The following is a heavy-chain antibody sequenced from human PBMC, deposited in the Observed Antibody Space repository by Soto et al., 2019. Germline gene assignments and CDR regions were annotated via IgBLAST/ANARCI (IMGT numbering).Heavy chain of an antibody. D-gene: IGHD5-12*01. V-gene: IGHV1-3*01. CDR2: INAGNGNT. CDR3: ATPIVAFY. CDR1: GYTFTGYA. J-gene: IGHJ4*02. Sequence: GASLKVSCKDSGYTFTGYAIHWVRQAPGQRLEWMGWINAGNGNTKYSQKFQGRVIITRDTSAGTAYMELRSLRSEDTAVYYCATPIVAFYWGQGTLVTVSS.